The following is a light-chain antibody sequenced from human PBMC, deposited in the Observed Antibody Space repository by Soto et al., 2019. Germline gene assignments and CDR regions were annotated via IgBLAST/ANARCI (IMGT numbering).Light chain of an antibody. CDR2: GAS. Sequence: EIVLTQSPGTLSLSPGERATLSCRASQSVSSNYLAWSQQKPGQAPRLLIYGASTRATGIPDRFSGSGSGTDFTLTISRLEPEDFAVYYCQQYANSPPTFGQGTKVDIK. J-gene: IGKJ1*01. CDR3: QQYANSPPT. V-gene: IGKV3-20*01. CDR1: QSVSSNY.